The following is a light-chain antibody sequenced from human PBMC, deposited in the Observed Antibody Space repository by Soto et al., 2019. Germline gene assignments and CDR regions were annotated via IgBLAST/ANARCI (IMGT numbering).Light chain of an antibody. CDR1: QSISSW. CDR3: QQYNSYPYT. Sequence: DIQMTQSPSTLSASVGDRVTITCRASQSISSWLAWYQQKPGKAPKLLIYKASSLESGVPSRFSGSGSRTAFTVTISSLQPDDFATYYGQQYNSYPYTFGQGTKLEIK. J-gene: IGKJ2*01. CDR2: KAS. V-gene: IGKV1-5*03.